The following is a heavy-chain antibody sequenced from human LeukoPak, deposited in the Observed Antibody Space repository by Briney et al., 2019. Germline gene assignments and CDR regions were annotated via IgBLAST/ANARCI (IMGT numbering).Heavy chain of an antibody. CDR3: AKEGMNGYNFDY. J-gene: IGHJ4*02. D-gene: IGHD5-18*01. CDR2: ISSSGSTI. CDR1: GFTFSSYE. V-gene: IGHV3-48*03. Sequence: GGSLRLSCAASGFTFSSYEMNWVRQAPGKGLEWVSYISSSGSTIYYADSVKGRFTISRDNAKNSLYLQMNSLRAEDTAVYYCAKEGMNGYNFDYWGQGTLVTVSS.